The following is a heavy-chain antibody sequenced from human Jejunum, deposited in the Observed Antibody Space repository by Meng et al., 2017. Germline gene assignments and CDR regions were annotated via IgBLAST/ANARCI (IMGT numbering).Heavy chain of an antibody. V-gene: IGHV3-72*01. CDR2: TQNKATSYLT. J-gene: IGHJ4*02. Sequence: GGSLRLSCAASGFTFSDHYMDWVRQAPGKGLEWVGRTQNKATSYLTEYAASVKGRFIISRDGSKNTMYLQMNNLRTEDTAMYYCASRHYGVKDYWGQGTLVTVSS. CDR3: ASRHYGVKDY. D-gene: IGHD4-17*01. CDR1: GFTFSDHY.